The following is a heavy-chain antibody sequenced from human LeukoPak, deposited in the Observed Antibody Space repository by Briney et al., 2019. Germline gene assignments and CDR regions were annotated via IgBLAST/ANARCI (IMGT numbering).Heavy chain of an antibody. CDR3: ARVKAGYYYYMDV. V-gene: IGHV3-53*01. CDR1: GFTFSSYG. J-gene: IGHJ6*03. Sequence: PGRSLRLSCAASGFTFSSYGMHWVRQAPGKGLEWVSVIYSGGSTYYADSVKGRFTISRDNSKNTLYLQMNSLRAEDTAVYYCARVKAGYYYYMDVWGKGTTVTVSS. CDR2: IYSGGST. D-gene: IGHD3-10*01.